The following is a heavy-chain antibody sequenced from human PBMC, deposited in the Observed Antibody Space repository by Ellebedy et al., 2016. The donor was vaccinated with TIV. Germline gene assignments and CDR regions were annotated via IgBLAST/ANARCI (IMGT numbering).Heavy chain of an antibody. V-gene: IGHV3-7*01. CDR2: INQDGSQK. CDR1: GFTFNTYW. CDR3: ATDGSYGDYRSPTHAFEM. J-gene: IGHJ3*02. Sequence: GGSLRLSCAASGFTFNTYWMTWVRQAPGKGLEWVANINQDGSQKYYVDSVKGRFTISRDNAKNSEFLQMKSLRAEDTALYYCATDGSYGDYRSPTHAFEMWGQGTMVTVSS. D-gene: IGHD4-17*01.